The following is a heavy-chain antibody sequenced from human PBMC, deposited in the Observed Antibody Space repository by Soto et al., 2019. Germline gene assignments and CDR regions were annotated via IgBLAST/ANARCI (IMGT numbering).Heavy chain of an antibody. CDR3: ATVRIVAVVPAAIFDY. V-gene: IGHV3-23*01. Sequence: EVQLLESGGGLVQPGGSLRLSCAASGFTFSSYAMSWVRQAPGKGLEWVSAISGSGGSTYYADSVKGRFTISRDNSKNTLYLQMNSLRAEDTAVYYCATVRIVAVVPAAIFDYWGQGTLVTVSS. CDR1: GFTFSSYA. D-gene: IGHD2-2*01. J-gene: IGHJ4*02. CDR2: ISGSGGST.